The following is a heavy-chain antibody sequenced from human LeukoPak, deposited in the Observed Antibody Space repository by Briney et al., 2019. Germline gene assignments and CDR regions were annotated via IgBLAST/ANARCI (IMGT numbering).Heavy chain of an antibody. J-gene: IGHJ5*02. V-gene: IGHV4-31*03. Sequence: PSQTLSLTCTVSGGSLSSGGYYWSWIRQHPGKGLEWIGYIYYSGRTYYNPSLKSRVTISVDTSKNQFSLKLSSVTAADTAVYYCARDKCGSSCPEFDPWGQGTLVTVSS. CDR2: IYYSGRT. CDR1: GGSLSSGGYY. CDR3: ARDKCGSSCPEFDP. D-gene: IGHD6-13*01.